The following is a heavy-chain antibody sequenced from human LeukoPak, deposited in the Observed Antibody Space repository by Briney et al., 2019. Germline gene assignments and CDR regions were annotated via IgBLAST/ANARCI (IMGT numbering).Heavy chain of an antibody. D-gene: IGHD6-13*01. J-gene: IGHJ5*02. V-gene: IGHV4-39*01. Sequence: PSETLSLTCTVSGVSISSSSRYWGWIRQAPGKGLEWIVSIYDSGSTYYNPSLKSRITISVDTSKNQFSLKLTSMTAADTAVYYCARHAWGSSWYYWFDPWGQGTLVTVSS. CDR1: GVSISSSSRY. CDR2: IYDSGST. CDR3: ARHAWGSSWYYWFDP.